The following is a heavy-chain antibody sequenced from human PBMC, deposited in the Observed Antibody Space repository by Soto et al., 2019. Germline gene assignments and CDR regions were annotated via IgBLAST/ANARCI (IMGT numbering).Heavy chain of an antibody. D-gene: IGHD5-12*01. Sequence: GGSLRLSCAASGFTFSSYGMHWVRQAPGKGLEWVAVKWYDGRNTYYADSVKGRFTISRDDSKNTVYLQMNSLRVEDTAVYYCARDWLSRTVDYWGQGTPVTVSS. V-gene: IGHV3-33*01. CDR2: KWYDGRNT. J-gene: IGHJ4*02. CDR1: GFTFSSYG. CDR3: ARDWLSRTVDY.